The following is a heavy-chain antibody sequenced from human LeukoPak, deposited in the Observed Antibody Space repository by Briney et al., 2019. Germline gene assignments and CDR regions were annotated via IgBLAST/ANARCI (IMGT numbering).Heavy chain of an antibody. V-gene: IGHV4-4*07. CDR2: IYTSGTI. CDR1: GGSISSYY. CDR3: ARDSGTTGEVKFDP. D-gene: IGHD3-10*01. J-gene: IGHJ5*02. Sequence: SQTLSLTCTVSGGSISSYYWSWIRQPAGTALEWIGRIYTSGTITYNPSLKSRVTMSVDTSKNQFSLKLSSVTAADTAVYYCARDSGTTGEVKFDPWGQGTLVTVSS.